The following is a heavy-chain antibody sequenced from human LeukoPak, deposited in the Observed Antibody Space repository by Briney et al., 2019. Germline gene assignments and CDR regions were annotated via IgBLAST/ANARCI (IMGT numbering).Heavy chain of an antibody. Sequence: ASVKVSCKASGYTXIGYYLHWVRQAPGQGLEWIGWINPKSGDSNHAQKFQDRVTMTGDTSISTAYMELSSLRSNDTAVYYCARDLDTVTTVDFQHWGQGTLVTVSS. J-gene: IGHJ1*01. D-gene: IGHD4-17*01. V-gene: IGHV1-2*02. CDR2: INPKSGDS. CDR1: GYTXIGYY. CDR3: ARDLDTVTTVDFQH.